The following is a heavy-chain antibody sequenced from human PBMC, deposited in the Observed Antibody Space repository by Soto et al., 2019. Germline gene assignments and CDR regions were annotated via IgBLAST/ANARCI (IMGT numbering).Heavy chain of an antibody. CDR1: GFTLRTYS. CDR3: ATERDGYGYDAFDI. D-gene: IGHD5-12*01. J-gene: IGHJ3*02. Sequence: PGGSLRLSCAASGFTLRTYSMNWVRQAPGKGLELVSYISSSSSTIYYADSVKGRFTISRDNAKNSLYLQMNSLRDEDTAVYYCATERDGYGYDAFDIWGQGTMVTVSS. CDR2: ISSSSSTI. V-gene: IGHV3-48*02.